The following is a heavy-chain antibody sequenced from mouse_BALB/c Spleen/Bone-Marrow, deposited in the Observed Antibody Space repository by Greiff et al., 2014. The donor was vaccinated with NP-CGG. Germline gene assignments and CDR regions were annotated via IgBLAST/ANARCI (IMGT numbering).Heavy chain of an antibody. Sequence: QVQLKESGAELVRPGASVTLSCKASGYKFTDYEMHWVKQTPVHGLEWIGSIDPETGGTVYNQNFKGKATLTADRSSTTAYMELRSLTSEDSAVYYCTREGIYFGYDIPMDYWGQGTSVTVSS. CDR1: GYKFTDYE. D-gene: IGHD2-2*01. CDR3: TREGIYFGYDIPMDY. V-gene: IGHV1-15*01. J-gene: IGHJ4*01. CDR2: IDPETGGT.